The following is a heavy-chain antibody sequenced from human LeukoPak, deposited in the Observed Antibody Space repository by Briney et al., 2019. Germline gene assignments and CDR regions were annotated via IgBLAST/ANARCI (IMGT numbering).Heavy chain of an antibody. CDR3: AKDMGPAAGFFDY. CDR2: IRYDGSNK. CDR1: GFTLSSYG. V-gene: IGHV3-30*02. Sequence: GGSLRLSCAASGFTLSSYGMHWVRQAPGKGLEWVAFIRYDGSNKYYVDSVKGRFTISRDNSKNTLYLQMNSLRAEETAVYYCAKDMGPAAGFFDYWGQGTLVTVSS. J-gene: IGHJ4*02. D-gene: IGHD6-13*01.